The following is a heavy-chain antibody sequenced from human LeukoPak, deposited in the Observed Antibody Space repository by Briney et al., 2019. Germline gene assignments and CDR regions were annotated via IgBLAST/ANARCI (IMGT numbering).Heavy chain of an antibody. V-gene: IGHV4-30-2*01. CDR1: GGSVSSDDYS. J-gene: IGHJ4*02. CDR2: IFHSAST. D-gene: IGHD3-16*01. Sequence: SQTLSLTCAVSGGSVSSDDYSWGWIRQPPGKGLEWIGYIFHSASTYHNLSLRSRVTISLDRSKNQFSLKMSSVTAADTAVFYCVRDDNWVMGFDYWGQGILDIVSS. CDR3: VRDDNWVMGFDY.